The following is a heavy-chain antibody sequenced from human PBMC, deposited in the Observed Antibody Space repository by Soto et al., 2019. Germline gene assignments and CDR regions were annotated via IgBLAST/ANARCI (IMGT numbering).Heavy chain of an antibody. CDR2: IYYSGST. D-gene: IGHD2-8*01. J-gene: IGHJ4*02. CDR3: ARRYAGNLDY. CDR1: GGSISSYY. Sequence: SETLSLTCAVSGGSISSYYWSWIRQPPGKGLEWIGYIYYSGSTNYNPSLKSRVTISVDTSKNQFSLKLSSVTAADTAVYYCARRYAGNLDYWGQGTLVTVSS. V-gene: IGHV4-59*01.